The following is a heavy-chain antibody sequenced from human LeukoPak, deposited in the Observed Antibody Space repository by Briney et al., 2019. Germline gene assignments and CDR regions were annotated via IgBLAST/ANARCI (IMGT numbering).Heavy chain of an antibody. V-gene: IGHV4-39*01. CDR2: IYYSGST. D-gene: IGHD5-12*01. CDR3: ARHRRGYSGGGYYQRSFDY. Sequence: SETLSLTCAVYGGSFSSYYWGWIRQPPGKGLEWIGSIYYSGSTYYNPSLKSRVTISVDTSKNQFSLKLSSVTAADTAVYYCARHRRGYSGGGYYQRSFDYWGQGTLVTVSS. CDR1: GGSFSSYY. J-gene: IGHJ4*02.